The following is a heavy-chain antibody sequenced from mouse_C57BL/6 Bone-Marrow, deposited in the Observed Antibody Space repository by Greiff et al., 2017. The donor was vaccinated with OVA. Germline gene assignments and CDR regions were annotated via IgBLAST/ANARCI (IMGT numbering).Heavy chain of an antibody. CDR3: ARRGLRRSWFAY. J-gene: IGHJ3*01. CDR2: ISYDGSN. CDR1: GYSITSGYY. D-gene: IGHD2-4*01. Sequence: DVKLQESGPGLVKPSQSLSLTCSVTGYSITSGYYWNWIRQFPGNKLEWMGYISYDGSNNYNPSLKNRISITRDTSKNQFFLKLNAVTTEDTATYYCARRGLRRSWFAYWGQGTLVTVSA. V-gene: IGHV3-6*01.